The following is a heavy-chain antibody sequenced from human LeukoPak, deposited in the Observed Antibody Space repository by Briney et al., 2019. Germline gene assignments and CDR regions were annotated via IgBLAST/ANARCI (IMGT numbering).Heavy chain of an antibody. CDR1: GFTFSSYA. Sequence: GGSQRLSCAASGFTFSSYAMSWVRQAPGKGLEWVSAISGSGGSTYYADSVKGRFTISRDNPKNTVYLQMNSLRAEDTAVYYCAKQRVSNGYYYFDYWGQGTLVTVSS. CDR2: ISGSGGST. V-gene: IGHV3-23*01. CDR3: AKQRVSNGYYYFDY. D-gene: IGHD3-22*01. J-gene: IGHJ4*02.